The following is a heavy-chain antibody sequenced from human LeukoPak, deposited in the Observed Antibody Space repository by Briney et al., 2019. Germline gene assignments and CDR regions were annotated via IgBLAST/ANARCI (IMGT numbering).Heavy chain of an antibody. CDR2: IYPGNSDT. J-gene: IGHJ4*02. Sequence: GESLKISCKASGYSFTYYWIGWVRQMPGKGLEWMGIIYPGNSDTTYSPSFQGQVTISADKSISTAYLQWSSLKASGTAMYYCARGGHSYSLDYWGQGTLVTVSS. D-gene: IGHD5-18*01. CDR1: GYSFTYYW. V-gene: IGHV5-51*01. CDR3: ARGGHSYSLDY.